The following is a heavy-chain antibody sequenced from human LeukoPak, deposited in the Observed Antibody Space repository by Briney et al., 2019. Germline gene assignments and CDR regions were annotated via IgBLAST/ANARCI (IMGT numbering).Heavy chain of an antibody. CDR3: ARDFNWAFDY. D-gene: IGHD3-16*01. J-gene: IGHJ4*02. CDR2: ISHDGNTG. V-gene: IGHV3-30-3*01. CDR1: KFMFSAYN. Sequence: GGSLRLSCAASKFMFSAYNMHWVRQVPGKGLEWLAIISHDGNTGHYADSVKGRFTISRDNSKDTVDLQVNSLRADDTAVYYCARDFNWAFDYWGQGTLVTVSS.